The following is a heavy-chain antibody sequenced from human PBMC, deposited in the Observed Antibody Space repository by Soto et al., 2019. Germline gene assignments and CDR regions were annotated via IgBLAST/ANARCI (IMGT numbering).Heavy chain of an antibody. D-gene: IGHD6-19*01. CDR2: IIPILGTA. CDR3: ARDLDRGGWYGADRRYYYYYYGMDV. Sequence: QVQLVQSGAEVKKPGSSVKVSCKASGVTFSSYAISWVRQAPGKGLEWMGGIIPILGTANYAQKVQGRVTITADKSKSRAYMEMSSLRYEEKAVYYSARDLDRGGWYGADRRYYYYYYGMDVWGQGTPVTVSS. CDR1: GVTFSSYA. V-gene: IGHV1-69*06. J-gene: IGHJ6*02.